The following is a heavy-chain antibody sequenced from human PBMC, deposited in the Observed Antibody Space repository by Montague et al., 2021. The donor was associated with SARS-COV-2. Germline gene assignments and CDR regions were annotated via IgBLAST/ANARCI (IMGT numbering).Heavy chain of an antibody. CDR3: ARWDPQTLTVISLRGKSANDY. D-gene: IGHD4-11*01. CDR2: INDRGVTNY. V-gene: IGHV4-34*01. Sequence: SETLSLTCAVYGESFSGLFWSWISQPPGKGLEWIAEINDRGVTNYNYNPSLGSRVTISADTSKNQFSLKLRSVTAADTAVYYCARWDPQTLTVISLRGKSANDYWGQGTLVTVSS. J-gene: IGHJ4*02. CDR1: GESFSGLF.